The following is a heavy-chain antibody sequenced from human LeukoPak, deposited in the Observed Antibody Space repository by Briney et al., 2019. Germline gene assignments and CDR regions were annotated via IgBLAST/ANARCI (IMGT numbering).Heavy chain of an antibody. J-gene: IGHJ4*02. CDR3: ARDPGIDCSSTSCYTITY. CDR2: IWYDGSNK. CDR1: GFTFGSYG. D-gene: IGHD2-2*02. Sequence: GGSLRLSCAASGFTFGSYGMHWVRQAPGKGLEWVAVIWYDGSNKYYADSVKGRFTISRDNSKNTLYLQMNSLRAEDTAVYYCARDPGIDCSSTSCYTITYWGQGTLVTVSS. V-gene: IGHV3-33*01.